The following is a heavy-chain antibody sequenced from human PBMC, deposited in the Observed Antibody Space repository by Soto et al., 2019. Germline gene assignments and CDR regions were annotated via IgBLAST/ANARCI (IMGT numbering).Heavy chain of an antibody. J-gene: IGHJ6*02. CDR2: IYYSGST. D-gene: IGHD3-22*01. V-gene: IGHV4-59*01. CDR3: ARDRYDSSGYYYEDYYYGMDV. CDR1: GGSISSYY. Sequence: SETLSLTCTVSGGSISSYYWSWIRQPPGKGLEWIGYIYYSGSTNYNPSLKSRVTISVDTSKNQLSLKLSSVTAADTAVYYCARDRYDSSGYYYEDYYYGMDVWGQGTTVTVSS.